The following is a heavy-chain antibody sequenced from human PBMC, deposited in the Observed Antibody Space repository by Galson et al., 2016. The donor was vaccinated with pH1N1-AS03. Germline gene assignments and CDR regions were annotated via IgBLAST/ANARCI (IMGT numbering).Heavy chain of an antibody. CDR1: GFTFSAYA. Sequence: LRLSCAASGFTFSAYAMSWIRQSPGKGLEWVSAVSDSGSNTYYSDSVKGRFTVSRDNSMNTLSLQMSSLRSDDTAVYYCAREYKVRGSTKGFGYWGQGTLVTVSS. J-gene: IGHJ4*02. V-gene: IGHV3-23*01. CDR3: AREYKVRGSTKGFGY. D-gene: IGHD3-10*01. CDR2: VSDSGSNT.